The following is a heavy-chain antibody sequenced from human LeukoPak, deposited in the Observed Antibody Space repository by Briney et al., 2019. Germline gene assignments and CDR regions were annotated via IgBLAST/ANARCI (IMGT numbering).Heavy chain of an antibody. J-gene: IGHJ5*02. CDR2: MNPNSGNT. CDR1: GYTFTSYD. D-gene: IGHD2-15*01. CDR3: ARSPYCSGGSCYSGNWFDP. V-gene: IGHV1-8*01. Sequence: GASVKVSCKASGYTFTSYDINWVRQATGQGLEWMGWMNPNSGNTGYAQKFQGRVTMTRNTSISTAYMELSRLRSDDTAVYYCARSPYCSGGSCYSGNWFDPWGQGTLVTVSS.